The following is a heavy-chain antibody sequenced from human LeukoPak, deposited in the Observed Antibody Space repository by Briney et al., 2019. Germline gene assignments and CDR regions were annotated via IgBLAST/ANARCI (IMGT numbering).Heavy chain of an antibody. CDR1: GGSISSYY. Sequence: SETLSLTCTVSGGSISSYYRSWIRQPPGKGLEWIGYIYYSGSTNYNPSLKSRVTISVDTSKNQFSLKLSSVTATDTAVYYCAREGFSGSYKYYFDYWGQGTLVTVSS. V-gene: IGHV4-59*01. D-gene: IGHD1-26*01. CDR2: IYYSGST. J-gene: IGHJ4*02. CDR3: AREGFSGSYKYYFDY.